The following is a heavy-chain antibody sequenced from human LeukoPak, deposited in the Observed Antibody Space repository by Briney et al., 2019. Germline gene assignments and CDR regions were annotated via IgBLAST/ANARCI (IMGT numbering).Heavy chain of an antibody. V-gene: IGHV1-8*01. CDR3: ARGIRRGSGYPLAY. J-gene: IGHJ4*02. CDR2: MNPNSGNT. CDR1: GYTFTSYD. Sequence: GASVKVSCKASGYTFTSYDINWVRQATGQGLEWMGWMNPNSGNTGYAQKFQGRVTITRNTSISTAYMELSSLRSEDTAVYYCARGIRRGSGYPLAYWGQGTLVTVSS. D-gene: IGHD3-22*01.